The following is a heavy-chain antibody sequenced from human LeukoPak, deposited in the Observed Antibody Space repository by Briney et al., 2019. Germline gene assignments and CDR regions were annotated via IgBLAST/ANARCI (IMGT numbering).Heavy chain of an antibody. CDR3: AKDSSAWTIGAKKGFDS. J-gene: IGHJ4*02. CDR2: ISGSGGST. D-gene: IGHD3-10*01. CDR1: GFSFGNHA. V-gene: IGHV3-23*01. Sequence: PGGSLRLSCAASGFSFGNHAMIWVRQAAGKGLEWVSVISGSGGSTYYADSVKGRFTTSRDNSKNTLYLQMNSLRAEDTAVYYCAKDSSAWTIGAKKGFDSWGQGTLVTVSS.